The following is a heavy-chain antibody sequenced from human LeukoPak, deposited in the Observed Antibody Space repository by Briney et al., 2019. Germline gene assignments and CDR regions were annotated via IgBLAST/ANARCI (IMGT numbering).Heavy chain of an antibody. CDR1: GYTFTGYY. CDR2: INPNSGGT. CDR3: ARDNYYYDSSGYYYNWFDP. V-gene: IGHV1-2*02. Sequence: GASVKVSCKASGYTFTGYYMHWVRQAPGQGLEWMGWINPNSGGTSYAQKFQGRVTMTRDTSISTAYMELSRLRSDDTAVYYCARDNYYYDSSGYYYNWFDPWGQGTLVTVSS. J-gene: IGHJ5*02. D-gene: IGHD3-22*01.